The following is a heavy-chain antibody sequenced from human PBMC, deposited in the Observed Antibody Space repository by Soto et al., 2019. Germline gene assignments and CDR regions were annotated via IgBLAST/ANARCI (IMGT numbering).Heavy chain of an antibody. CDR3: AGGGVRGVITRTRDYYGMDV. CDR1: GNSFTSYG. J-gene: IGHJ6*02. Sequence: PGPALQIPWKASGNSFTSYGIGCVRQMPGKSLEWMGIIYPGDSDTRYSPSFQGQVTISADKSISTAYLQWSSLKASDTAMYYCAGGGVRGVITRTRDYYGMDVWGQGTTVTVSS. D-gene: IGHD3-10*01. V-gene: IGHV5-51*01. CDR2: IYPGDSDT.